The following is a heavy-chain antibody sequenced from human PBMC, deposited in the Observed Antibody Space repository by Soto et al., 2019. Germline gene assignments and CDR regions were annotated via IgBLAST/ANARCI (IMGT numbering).Heavy chain of an antibody. D-gene: IGHD6-6*01. V-gene: IGHV3-23*01. CDR1: GFTFSSYA. J-gene: IGHJ4*02. CDR2: ISGSDDST. Sequence: AGGSLRLSCAASGFTFSSYAMSWVRQAPGKGLEWVSVISGSDDSTYYADSVKGRFTISRDNSKNTLYLQMNSLRAEDTAVYYCAKRSSSSTSHYPGPGPLVTVSS. CDR3: AKRSSSSTSHY.